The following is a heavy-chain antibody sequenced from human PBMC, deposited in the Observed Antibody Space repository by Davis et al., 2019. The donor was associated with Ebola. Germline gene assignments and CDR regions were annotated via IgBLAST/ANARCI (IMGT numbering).Heavy chain of an antibody. CDR2: INPNTDDR. J-gene: IGHJ4*02. CDR1: GYPFSSYG. CDR3: ARESGYCSSTSCSKQSFDY. Sequence: ASVKVSCKASGYPFSSYGLSWVRQAPGQGLEWMGWINPNTDDRGYVQKFQDRVTMTRDTSINTVYMQLSGATSDDTAVYFCARESGYCSSTSCSKQSFDYWGQGTLVTVSS. V-gene: IGHV1-2*02. D-gene: IGHD2-2*01.